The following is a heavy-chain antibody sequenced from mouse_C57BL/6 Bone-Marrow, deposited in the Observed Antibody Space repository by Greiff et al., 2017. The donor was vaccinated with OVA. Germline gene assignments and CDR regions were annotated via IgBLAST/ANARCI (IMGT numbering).Heavy chain of an antibody. CDR3: ARTDGYFPWFAY. D-gene: IGHD2-3*01. CDR1: GFTFSDYG. Sequence: EVKLMESGGGLVQPGGSLKLSCAASGFTFSDYGMAWVRQAPRKGPEWVAFISNLAYSIYYADTVTGRFTISSVNAKNTLYLEMSSLRSEDTAMYYCARTDGYFPWFAYWGQGTLVTVSA. V-gene: IGHV5-15*01. CDR2: ISNLAYSI. J-gene: IGHJ3*01.